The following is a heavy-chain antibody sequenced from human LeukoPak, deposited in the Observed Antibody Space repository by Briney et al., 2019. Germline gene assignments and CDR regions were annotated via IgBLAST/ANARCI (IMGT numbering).Heavy chain of an antibody. Sequence: SEALSHTCSVSGDSISRNYWTWIRQPPGKGLEWIGHFYYRGSTNYNPSLKSRVTISADTSKSQFSLKLTSVTAADTAVYYCADRDGVYWGQGILVTVSS. D-gene: IGHD5-24*01. J-gene: IGHJ4*02. V-gene: IGHV4-59*01. CDR3: ADRDGVY. CDR2: FYYRGST. CDR1: GDSISRNY.